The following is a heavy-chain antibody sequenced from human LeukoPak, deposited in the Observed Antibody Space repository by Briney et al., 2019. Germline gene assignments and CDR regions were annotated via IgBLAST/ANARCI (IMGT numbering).Heavy chain of an antibody. V-gene: IGHV4-59*01. D-gene: IGHD2-21*02. CDR1: GGSISNYY. Sequence: PSETLSLTCTVSGGSISNYYWTWIRQPPGKGLEWIGFIYYAGSTSGSTSYNPSLRSRVTISVDTAKNQLSLKLSSVTAADTAVYYWAKIYCGSDCPWGQGTLVTVSS. J-gene: IGHJ5*02. CDR3: AKIYCGSDCP. CDR2: IYYAGSTSGST.